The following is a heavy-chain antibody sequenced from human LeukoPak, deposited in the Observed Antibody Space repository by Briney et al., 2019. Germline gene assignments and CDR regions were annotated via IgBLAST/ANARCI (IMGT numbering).Heavy chain of an antibody. V-gene: IGHV3-23*01. CDR1: GFTFSSYA. D-gene: IGHD3-16*02. Sequence: GGSLRLSCASSGFTFSSYAMSWVRQAPGKGLEWVSAISGSGGSTYYADSVKGRFTISRDNSKNTLYLQMNSLRAEDTAVYYCAKGRYEYVWGSYQDYWGQGTLVTVSS. CDR3: AKGRYEYVWGSYQDY. CDR2: ISGSGGST. J-gene: IGHJ4*02.